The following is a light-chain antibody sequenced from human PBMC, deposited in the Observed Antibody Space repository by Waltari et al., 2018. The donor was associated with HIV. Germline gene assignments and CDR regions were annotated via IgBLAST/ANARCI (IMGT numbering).Light chain of an antibody. CDR3: QQAHSFPYT. CDR1: QRIGTS. V-gene: IGKV1-12*01. CDR2: AAS. Sequence: DIQMTQSPSSVSASVGDKVTITCRASQRIGTSLAWYQQKPRKAPTLLIYAASNLQGGVPSRFSGTGSETDFTLTISSLQAEDFATYHCQQAHSFPYTFGQGTKVDIK. J-gene: IGKJ2*01.